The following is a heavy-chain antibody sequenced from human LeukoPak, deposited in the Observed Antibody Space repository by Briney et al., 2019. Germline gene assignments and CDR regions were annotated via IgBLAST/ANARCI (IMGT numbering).Heavy chain of an antibody. CDR3: ARDGADGIAAAGHLDY. V-gene: IGHV3-21*01. J-gene: IGHJ4*02. CDR2: ISSSSSYI. CDR1: GFAFSSYG. Sequence: PGGSLRLSCAASGFAFSSYGMNWVRQAPGKGLEWVSSISSSSSYIYYADSVKGRFTISRDNAKSSLYLQMNSLRAEDTAVYYCARDGADGIAAAGHLDYWGQGALVTVSS. D-gene: IGHD6-13*01.